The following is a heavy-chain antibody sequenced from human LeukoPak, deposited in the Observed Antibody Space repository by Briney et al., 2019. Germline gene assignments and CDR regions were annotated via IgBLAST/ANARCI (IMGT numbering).Heavy chain of an antibody. V-gene: IGHV3-7*01. D-gene: IGHD4-17*01. CDR1: GFSFSTYW. J-gene: IGHJ4*02. CDR3: ARSYGDYFDY. CDR2: IQQDGSEK. Sequence: GGSLRLSCAASGFSFSTYWMSWVRQAPGKGLEWVANIQQDGSEKYYVDSVKGRFTISRDNAKNSLYLQMNSLRAEDTAVYYCARSYGDYFDYWGQGTLVTVSS.